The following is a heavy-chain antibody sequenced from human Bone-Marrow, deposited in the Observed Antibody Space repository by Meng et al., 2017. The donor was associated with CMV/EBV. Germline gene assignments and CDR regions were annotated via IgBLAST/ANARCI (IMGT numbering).Heavy chain of an antibody. CDR2: IWYDGSNK. V-gene: IGHV3-30*02. J-gene: IGHJ4*02. CDR3: AKDNSNWSFDY. D-gene: IGHD6-6*01. Sequence: GGSLRLSCAASGFTFSSYGMHWVRQAPGKGLEWVAVIWYDGSNKYYADSVKGRFTISRDNSKNTLYLQMNSLTTDDTAVYYCAKDNSNWSFDYWGQGALVTVSS. CDR1: GFTFSSYG.